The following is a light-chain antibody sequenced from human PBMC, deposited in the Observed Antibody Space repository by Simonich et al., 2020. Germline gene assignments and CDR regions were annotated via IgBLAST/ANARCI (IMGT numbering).Light chain of an antibody. Sequence: QSALTQPASVSGSPGQSITISCTGTSSEVGGYNYVSWYKQHPGKAPKLMIYDVSKLPSGVSNRFSGSKSGNTASLSISGLQAENEADYYGSSYTSSSTLVFGGGTKLTVL. V-gene: IGLV2-14*01. CDR3: SSYTSSSTLV. CDR1: SSEVGGYNY. J-gene: IGLJ3*02. CDR2: DVS.